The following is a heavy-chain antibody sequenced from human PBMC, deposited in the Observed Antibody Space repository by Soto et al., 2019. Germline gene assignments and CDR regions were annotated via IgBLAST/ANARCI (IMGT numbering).Heavy chain of an antibody. CDR1: RGSLSSSY. CDR3: ARSVAVPGAHIDY. D-gene: IGHD6-19*01. Sequence: PSETLSLTYSVSRGSLSSSYWSSIRQSPGKGLEWLGYVYYTGSTNYSPSLRGRVSISVDTSKNEFSLRLSSVTAADTAVYFCARSVAVPGAHIDYWGQGTQVTVSS. J-gene: IGHJ4*02. V-gene: IGHV4-59*01. CDR2: VYYTGST.